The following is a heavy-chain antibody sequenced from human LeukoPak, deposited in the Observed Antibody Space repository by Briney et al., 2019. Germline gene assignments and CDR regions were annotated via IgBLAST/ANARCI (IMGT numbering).Heavy chain of an antibody. CDR2: INHSGST. J-gene: IGHJ6*03. CDR3: ARHRYLANYDSSGYSYYYYMDV. V-gene: IGHV4-34*01. D-gene: IGHD3-22*01. CDR1: GGSFSGYY. Sequence: SETLSLTCAVYGGSFSGYYWSWLRQPPGKGLEWMGEINHSGSTDYNPSLKSRVTISVDTSKNQFSLKLSSVTAADTAVYYCARHRYLANYDSSGYSYYYYMDVWGKGTTVTVSS.